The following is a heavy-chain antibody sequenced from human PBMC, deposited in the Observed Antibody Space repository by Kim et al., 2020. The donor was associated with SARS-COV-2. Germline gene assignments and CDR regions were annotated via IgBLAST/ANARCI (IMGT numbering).Heavy chain of an antibody. CDR3: AKDGPSWSYYNYHMDV. J-gene: IGHJ6*03. D-gene: IGHD3-3*01. V-gene: IGHV3-30*18. CDR2: ISYDGTNK. Sequence: GGSLRLSCAASGFRFGTYAMHWVRQAPGKGLEWVAVISYDGTNKYYADSVKGRFTISRDNSRNTVFLQMNSLRGEDTGVYYCAKDGPSWSYYNYHMDVWG. CDR1: GFRFGTYA.